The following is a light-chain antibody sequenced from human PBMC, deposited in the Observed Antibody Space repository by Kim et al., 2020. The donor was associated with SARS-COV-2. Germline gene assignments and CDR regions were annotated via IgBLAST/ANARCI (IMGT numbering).Light chain of an antibody. Sequence: VPPGQTASITCLEDNLGDSYACWYQQKPGQSPVLVIYQDSKRPSGIPERFSGSNSGNTATLSISGTQTMDEADYFCQAWDSSTGVFGGGTQLTVL. J-gene: IGLJ3*02. CDR1: NLGDSY. V-gene: IGLV3-1*01. CDR2: QDS. CDR3: QAWDSSTGV.